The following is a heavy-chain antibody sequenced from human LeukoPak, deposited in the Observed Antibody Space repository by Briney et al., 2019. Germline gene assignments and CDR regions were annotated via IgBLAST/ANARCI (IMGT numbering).Heavy chain of an antibody. V-gene: IGHV4-61*01. J-gene: IGHJ3*02. CDR3: ARGTPDAFDI. CDR1: GGSVSSGSYY. CDR2: IYYSGST. Sequence: SETLSLTCTVSGGSVSSGSYYWSWIRQPPGKGLEWIGYIYYSGSTNYNPSLKSRVTISVDTSKNQFSLKLSSVTAADTAVYYCARGTPDAFDIWGQGTMVTVSS.